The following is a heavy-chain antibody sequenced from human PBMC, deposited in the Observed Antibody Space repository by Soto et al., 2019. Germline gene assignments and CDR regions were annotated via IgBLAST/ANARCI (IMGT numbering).Heavy chain of an antibody. CDR3: AKDWPDIVVVPAASPHAFDI. D-gene: IGHD2-2*01. J-gene: IGHJ3*02. Sequence: TVGPIRVCYAVAGFNFSSYAMSWVRQETGKGLEWVSAISGSGGSTYYADSVKGRFTISRDNSKNTLYLQMNSLRAEDTAVYYCAKDWPDIVVVPAASPHAFDIWGQGTMVTVSS. V-gene: IGHV3-23*01. CDR2: ISGSGGST. CDR1: GFNFSSYA.